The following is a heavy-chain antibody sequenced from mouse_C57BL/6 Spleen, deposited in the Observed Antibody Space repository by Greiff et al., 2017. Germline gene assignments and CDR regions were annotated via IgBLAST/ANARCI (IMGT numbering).Heavy chain of an antibody. J-gene: IGHJ2*01. CDR3: AREDSSGLRHYGD. CDR1: GYTFTSYW. D-gene: IGHD3-2*02. Sequence: VQLQQPGAELVMPGASVKLSCKASGYTFTSYWMHWVKQRPGQGLEWIGEIDPSDSYTNYNQKFKGKSTLTVDKSSSTAYMQLSSLTSEDSAVYYCAREDSSGLRHYGDWGQGTTLTVSS. CDR2: IDPSDSYT. V-gene: IGHV1-69*01.